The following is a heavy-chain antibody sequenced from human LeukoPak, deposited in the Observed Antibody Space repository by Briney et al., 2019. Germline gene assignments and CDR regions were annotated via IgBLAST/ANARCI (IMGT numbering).Heavy chain of an antibody. CDR1: GGSISSASYF. CDR3: AKAGVRYSDSSALYAFDF. D-gene: IGHD3-22*01. V-gene: IGHV4-39*01. Sequence: SETLSLTCAVSGGSISSASYFWGWIRQPPGKGLEWIGTLYYSGSTYYSASLKSRVTMSGDTSRNQFSLRLSSVNAADTAVYYCAKAGVRYSDSSALYAFDFWGPGTMVTVSS. J-gene: IGHJ3*01. CDR2: LYYSGST.